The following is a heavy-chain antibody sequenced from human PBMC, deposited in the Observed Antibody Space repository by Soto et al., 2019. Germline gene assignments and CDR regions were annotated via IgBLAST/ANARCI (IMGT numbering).Heavy chain of an antibody. D-gene: IGHD6-13*01. Sequence: GASVKVSCKASGYTFTSYGISWVRQAPGQGLEWMGWIIPFHGIANYAQKFQGRVTITADKSTSTAYMELSSLRSEDTAVYYCARVPGGGIAAAWSFDPWGQGTLVTVSS. CDR1: GYTFTSYG. V-gene: IGHV1-69*10. CDR3: ARVPGGGIAAAWSFDP. J-gene: IGHJ5*02. CDR2: IIPFHGIA.